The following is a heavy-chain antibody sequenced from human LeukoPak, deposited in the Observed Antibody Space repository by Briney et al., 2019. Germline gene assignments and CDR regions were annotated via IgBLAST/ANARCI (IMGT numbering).Heavy chain of an antibody. CDR2: ISSSAGTI. D-gene: IGHD4-17*01. CDR1: GFTFRDYY. V-gene: IGHV3-11*04. J-gene: IGHJ2*01. Sequence: PGGSLRLSCAASGFTFRDYYMSWIRQAPGKGLKWISYISSSAGTIHYVDSVKGRFTISRDNAKNSLYLQMDSLRVEDTAVYYCATSVTRRRLDWFIDLWGRGTLVSVSS. CDR3: ATSVTRRRLDWFIDL.